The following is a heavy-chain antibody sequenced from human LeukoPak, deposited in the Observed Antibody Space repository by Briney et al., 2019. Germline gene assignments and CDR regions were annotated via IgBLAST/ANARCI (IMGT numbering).Heavy chain of an antibody. V-gene: IGHV3-23*03. CDR2: IYHGENT. CDR3: VASTYSQRNYFDV. J-gene: IGHJ4*02. Sequence: GGSLRLSCAASGFTFSSYAMSWVRQAPGKGLEWISVIYHGENTYYADSVKGRFTISRDNSKSMLFLQMNSLRAEDTAVYYCVASTYSQRNYFDVWGQGTLVTVSS. CDR1: GFTFSSYA. D-gene: IGHD6-19*01.